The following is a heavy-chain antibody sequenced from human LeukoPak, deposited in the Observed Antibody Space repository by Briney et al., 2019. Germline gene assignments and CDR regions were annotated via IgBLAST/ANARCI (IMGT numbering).Heavy chain of an antibody. D-gene: IGHD2-2*01. CDR1: GGTFSSYA. CDR3: ASTKNELGYCSSTSCYGQDI. Sequence: SVKVSCKASGGTFSSYAISWVRQAPGQGLEWMGGIIPIFGTANYAQKFQGRVTITADESTSTAYVEPSSLRSEDTAVYYCASTKNELGYCSSTSCYGQDIWGQGTLVTVSS. V-gene: IGHV1-69*13. J-gene: IGHJ4*02. CDR2: IIPIFGTA.